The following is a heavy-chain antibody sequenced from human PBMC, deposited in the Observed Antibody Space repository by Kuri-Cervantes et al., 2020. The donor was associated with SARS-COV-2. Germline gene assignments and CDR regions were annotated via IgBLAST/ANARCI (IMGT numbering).Heavy chain of an antibody. V-gene: IGHV3-21*01. J-gene: IGHJ6*03. D-gene: IGHD1-26*01. CDR1: GFTFNTYT. CDR2: ISGSGSYM. Sequence: GGSLRLSCVASGFTFNTYTINWVRQAPGKALEWVSSISGSGSYMYYADSVKGRFTISKDSAKNSLFLQMNSLRVEDTAVYYCARVAGEGPIYYYYMDVWGKGTTVTVSS. CDR3: ARVAGEGPIYYYYMDV.